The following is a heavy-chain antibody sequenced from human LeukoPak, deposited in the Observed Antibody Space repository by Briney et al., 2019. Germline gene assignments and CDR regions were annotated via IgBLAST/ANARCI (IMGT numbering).Heavy chain of an antibody. D-gene: IGHD6-13*01. J-gene: IGHJ4*02. CDR1: GGTFSSYT. CDR2: IIPILGIA. V-gene: IGHV1-69*02. Sequence: ASVKVSCKASGGTFSSYTISWVRQAPGQRLEWMGRIIPILGIANYAQKFQGRVTFTADKSTPTAYMELSSLRSEDTAVDYCAGWARQQLVPMEDYWGQGTLVTVSS. CDR3: AGWARQQLVPMEDY.